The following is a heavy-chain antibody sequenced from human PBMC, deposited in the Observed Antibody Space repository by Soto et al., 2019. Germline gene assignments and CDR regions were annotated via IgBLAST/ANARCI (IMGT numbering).Heavy chain of an antibody. Sequence: PSETLSLTCTLSGGSISNYYWTWIRQPPGKRLEWIGYIYYDGSTNYNPSLKSRVTISVDTSKNQFSLKLSSVTAADTAVYYCARGGYNWNDVTDYWGQGTLVTVSS. CDR2: IYYDGST. CDR3: ARGGYNWNDVTDY. D-gene: IGHD1-20*01. J-gene: IGHJ4*02. V-gene: IGHV4-59*01. CDR1: GGSISNYY.